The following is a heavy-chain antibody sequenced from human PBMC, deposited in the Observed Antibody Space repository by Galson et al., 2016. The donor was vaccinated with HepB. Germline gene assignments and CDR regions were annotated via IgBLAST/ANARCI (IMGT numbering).Heavy chain of an antibody. J-gene: IGHJ4*02. D-gene: IGHD1-26*01. CDR2: IYWDDDR. Sequence: PALVKPTQTLTLTCTVSGQSLQDSKVGVGWIRQPPGKAPEWLGIIYWDDDRRYSPSLKNRISIAQDMSKNEVVLTLANVEPGDKGTYYCARRLDSSGEACFDYWGQGILVTVAS. CDR3: ARRLDSSGEACFDY. CDR1: GQSLQDSKVG. V-gene: IGHV2-5*02.